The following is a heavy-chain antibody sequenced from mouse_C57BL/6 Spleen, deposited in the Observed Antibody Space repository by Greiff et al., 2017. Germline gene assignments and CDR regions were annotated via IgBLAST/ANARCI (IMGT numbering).Heavy chain of an antibody. CDR3: ARGELLRGYFDV. D-gene: IGHD1-1*01. CDR2: IYPSDSET. CDR1: GYTFTSYW. J-gene: IGHJ1*03. V-gene: IGHV1-61*01. Sequence: QVQLQQPGAELVRPGSSVKLSCKASGYTFTSYWMDWVKQRPGQGLEWIGNIYPSDSETHYNQKFKDKATLTVDKSSSTAYMQLSSLTSEDSAVYYCARGELLRGYFDVWGTGTTVTVSS.